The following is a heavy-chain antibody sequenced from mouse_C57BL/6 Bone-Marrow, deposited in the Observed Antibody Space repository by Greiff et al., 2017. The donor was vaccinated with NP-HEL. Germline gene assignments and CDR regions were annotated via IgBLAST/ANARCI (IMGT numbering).Heavy chain of an antibody. V-gene: IGHV1-50*01. CDR3: ARRRYGLYAMDY. Sequence: VQLQQPGAELVKPGASVKLSCKASGYTFTSYWMQWVKQRPGQGLEWIGEIDPSDSYTNYNQKFKGKATLTVDTSSSTAYMQLSSLTSEDSAVYYCARRRYGLYAMDYWGQGTSVTVSS. D-gene: IGHD2-10*02. CDR2: IDPSDSYT. J-gene: IGHJ4*01. CDR1: GYTFTSYW.